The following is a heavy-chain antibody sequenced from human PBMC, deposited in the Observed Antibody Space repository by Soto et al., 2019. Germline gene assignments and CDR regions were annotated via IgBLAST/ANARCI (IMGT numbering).Heavy chain of an antibody. CDR1: GGSISSSSYY. D-gene: IGHD2-15*01. Sequence: SETLSLTCTVSGGSISSSSYYWGWIRQPPGKGLEWIGSIYYSGSTYYNPSLKSRVTISVDTSKNQFSLKLSSVTAADTAVYCCARQSVVGGFDYWGQGTLVTVSS. J-gene: IGHJ4*02. CDR3: ARQSVVGGFDY. CDR2: IYYSGST. V-gene: IGHV4-39*01.